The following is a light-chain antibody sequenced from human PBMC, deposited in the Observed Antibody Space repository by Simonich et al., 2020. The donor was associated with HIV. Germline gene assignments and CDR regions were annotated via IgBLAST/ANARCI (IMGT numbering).Light chain of an antibody. CDR1: QSVSSY. CDR3: QQYNNWPPA. J-gene: IGKJ5*01. V-gene: IGKV3-15*01. Sequence: EIVLTQSPATLSLSPGERATLSCRASQSVSSYLAWSQPKPGQAPRLLIYGASTRATGIPARFSGSGSGTEFTLTISSMQSEDFAVYYCQQYNNWPPAFGQGTRLEIK. CDR2: GAS.